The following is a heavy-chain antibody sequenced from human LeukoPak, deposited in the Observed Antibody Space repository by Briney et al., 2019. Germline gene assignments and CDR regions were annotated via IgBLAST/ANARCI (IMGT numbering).Heavy chain of an antibody. Sequence: GGSLRLSCAASGFTFSSYWMSWVRQAPGKGLEWVANIKQDGSEKYYVGSVKGRFTISRDNAKNSLYLQMNSLRAEDTAVYYCARASPYGDYGLDYWGQGTLVTVSS. V-gene: IGHV3-7*01. CDR3: ARASPYGDYGLDY. D-gene: IGHD4-17*01. J-gene: IGHJ4*02. CDR1: GFTFSSYW. CDR2: IKQDGSEK.